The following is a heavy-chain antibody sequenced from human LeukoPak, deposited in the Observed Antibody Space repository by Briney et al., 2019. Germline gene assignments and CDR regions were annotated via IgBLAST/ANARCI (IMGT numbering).Heavy chain of an antibody. CDR2: IYYSGST. Sequence: SQTLSPTCIVSGGSISSGGYYWSWIRQHPGKGLEWIGYIYYSGSTYYNPSLKSRVTISVDTSKNQFSLKLSSVTAADTAVYYCARDIAGYYDSSGYRTGAFDIWGQGTMVTVSS. CDR1: GGSISSGGYY. D-gene: IGHD3-22*01. J-gene: IGHJ3*02. CDR3: ARDIAGYYDSSGYRTGAFDI. V-gene: IGHV4-31*03.